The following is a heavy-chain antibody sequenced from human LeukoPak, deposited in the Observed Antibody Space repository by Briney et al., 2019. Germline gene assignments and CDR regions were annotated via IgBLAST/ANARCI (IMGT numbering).Heavy chain of an antibody. Sequence: ASVKVSCKASGYTFTGYYMHWVRQAPGQGLEWMGWINPNSGGTNYAQKFQGGVTMTRDTSISTAYMELSRLRSDDTAVYYCARKRITMVRGVIISSWFDPWGQGTLVTVSS. D-gene: IGHD3-10*01. CDR3: ARKRITMVRGVIISSWFDP. J-gene: IGHJ5*02. CDR1: GYTFTGYY. V-gene: IGHV1-2*02. CDR2: INPNSGGT.